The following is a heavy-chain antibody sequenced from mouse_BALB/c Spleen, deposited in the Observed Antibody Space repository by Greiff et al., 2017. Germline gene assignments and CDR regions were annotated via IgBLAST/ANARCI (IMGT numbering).Heavy chain of an antibody. CDR1: GYAFSSYW. D-gene: IGHD1-1*01. CDR2: IYPGDGDT. V-gene: IGHV1-80*01. Sequence: QVQLKESGAELVRPGSSVKISCKASGYAFSSYWMNWVKQRPGQGLEWIGQIYPGDGDTNYNGKFKGKATLTADKSSSTAYMQLSSLTSEDSAVYFIARCDYYGSSRYFDVWGAGTTVTVSS. CDR3: ARCDYYGSSRYFDV. J-gene: IGHJ1*01.